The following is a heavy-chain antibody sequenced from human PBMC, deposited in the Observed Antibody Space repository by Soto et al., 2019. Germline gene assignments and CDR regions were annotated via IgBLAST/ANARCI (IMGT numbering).Heavy chain of an antibody. V-gene: IGHV3-33*01. D-gene: IGHD1-20*01. Sequence: QEQLVESGGGVVQPGRSLRLYCAASGFTFSSYDMHWVRQAPGKGLEWVTVIYYDGSNEYYADSVKGRFTISRDNSKNTLYLQMSSLRAEDSAVDYCARPGITGITGHYYGIDVWGQGTTVTVSS. CDR2: IYYDGSNE. CDR3: ARPGITGITGHYYGIDV. CDR1: GFTFSSYD. J-gene: IGHJ6*02.